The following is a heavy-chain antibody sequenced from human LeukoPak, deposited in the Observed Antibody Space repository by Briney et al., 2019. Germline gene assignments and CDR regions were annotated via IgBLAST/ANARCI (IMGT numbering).Heavy chain of an antibody. CDR1: GGTFSSYA. Sequence: GSSVKVSCKASGGTFSSYAISWVRQAPGQRLEWMGGIIPIFGTANYAQKFQGRVTITADESTSTAYMELSSLRSEDTAVYYCARGTIDYGDYFGLIDYWGQGTLVTVSS. J-gene: IGHJ4*02. CDR3: ARGTIDYGDYFGLIDY. CDR2: IIPIFGTA. V-gene: IGHV1-69*01. D-gene: IGHD4-17*01.